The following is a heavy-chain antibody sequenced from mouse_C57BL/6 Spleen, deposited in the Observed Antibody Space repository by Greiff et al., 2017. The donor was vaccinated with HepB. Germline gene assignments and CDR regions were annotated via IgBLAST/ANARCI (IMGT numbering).Heavy chain of an antibody. J-gene: IGHJ2*01. CDR2: IDPETGGT. D-gene: IGHD1-1*01. V-gene: IGHV1-15*01. CDR3: TRSLDGSSPSDY. CDR1: GYTFTDYE. Sequence: QVQLQQSGAELVRPGASVTLSCKASGYTFTDYEMHWVKQTPVHGLEWIGAIDPETGGTAYNQKFKGKAILTADKSSSTAYMELRSLTSEDSAVYYCTRSLDGSSPSDYWGQGTTLTVSS.